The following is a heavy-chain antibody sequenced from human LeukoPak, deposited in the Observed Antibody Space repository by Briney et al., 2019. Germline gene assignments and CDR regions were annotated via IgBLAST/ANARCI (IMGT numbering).Heavy chain of an antibody. CDR1: GGSFSGYY. J-gene: IGHJ3*02. V-gene: IGHV4-34*01. CDR2: INHSGST. Sequence: SQTLSLTCAVYGGSFSGYYWSWIRQPPGKGLEWIGEINHSGSTNYNPSLKSRVTISVDTSKNQFSLKLSSVTAADTAVYYCARRRGVYYDFWSGYYYRDAFDIWGQGTMVTVSS. D-gene: IGHD3-3*01. CDR3: ARRRGVYYDFWSGYYYRDAFDI.